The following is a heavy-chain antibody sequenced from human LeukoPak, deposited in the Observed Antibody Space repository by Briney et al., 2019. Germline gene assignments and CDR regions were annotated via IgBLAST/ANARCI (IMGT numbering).Heavy chain of an antibody. CDR2: ISGTSTTI. CDR1: GFTFSDYS. Sequence: GGSLRLSCAASGFTFSDYSMNWVRQAPAKGLEWVSYISGTSTTISYVDSVKGRFTISRDNTKNSLYLQMNSLRAEDAAVYYCARDRFWAYDYWGQGTLVTVSS. J-gene: IGHJ4*02. V-gene: IGHV3-48*01. CDR3: ARDRFWAYDY. D-gene: IGHD3-3*01.